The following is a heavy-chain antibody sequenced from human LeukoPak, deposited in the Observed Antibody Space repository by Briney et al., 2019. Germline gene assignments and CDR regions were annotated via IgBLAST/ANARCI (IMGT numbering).Heavy chain of an antibody. V-gene: IGHV3-21*01. CDR3: ARDWSGWYFDY. D-gene: IGHD3-3*01. Sequence: GGSLRLSCAASGSTFSSYSMNWVRQAPGKGLEWVSSICSSSYIYYADSVKGRFTISRDNAKNSLYLQMDSLRAEDTAVYYCARDWSGWYFDYWGQGTLVTVSS. J-gene: IGHJ4*02. CDR2: ICSSSYI. CDR1: GSTFSSYS.